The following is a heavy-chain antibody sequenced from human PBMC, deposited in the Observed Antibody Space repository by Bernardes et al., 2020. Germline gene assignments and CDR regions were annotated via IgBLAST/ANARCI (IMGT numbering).Heavy chain of an antibody. D-gene: IGHD6-6*01. V-gene: IGHV1-2*06. CDR1: GNTFTDYY. Sequence: ASVKVSCKASGNTFTDYYIHWVRQAPGQGLEWVGRINPNTGGTNYAQKFQGRVTMTRVTSITTAYMELSRLTSDDTAVFYCATGSRSSNYFDSWGQGTLVTVSS. CDR3: ATGSRSSNYFDS. CDR2: INPNTGGT. J-gene: IGHJ4*02.